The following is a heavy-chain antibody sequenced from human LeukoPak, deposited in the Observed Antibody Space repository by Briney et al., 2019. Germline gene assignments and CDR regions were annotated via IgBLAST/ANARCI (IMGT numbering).Heavy chain of an antibody. J-gene: IGHJ5*02. CDR1: GASFSSYC. CDR3: ARHTARYSSRFDP. Sequence: TAAETLSLTCAVYGASFSSYCWSWIRQPPGKGLEWIGEINHSGSTNYNPSLKSGVTISVETSKNHFSLKLSSVTAADTPVYYCARHTARYSSRFDPWGQGTLVTVPS. V-gene: IGHV4-34*01. D-gene: IGHD2-15*01. CDR2: INHSGST.